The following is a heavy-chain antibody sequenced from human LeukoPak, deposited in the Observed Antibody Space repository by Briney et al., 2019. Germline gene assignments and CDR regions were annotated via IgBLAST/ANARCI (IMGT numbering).Heavy chain of an antibody. D-gene: IGHD2-21*01. Sequence: GRSLRLSRAASGFTFSSYGMHWVRQAPGKGLEWVAVISYDGSNKYYADSVKGRFTISRDNSKNTLYLQMNSLRAEDTAVYYCAKDVEYWGQGTLVTVSS. J-gene: IGHJ4*02. V-gene: IGHV3-30*18. CDR1: GFTFSSYG. CDR3: AKDVEY. CDR2: ISYDGSNK.